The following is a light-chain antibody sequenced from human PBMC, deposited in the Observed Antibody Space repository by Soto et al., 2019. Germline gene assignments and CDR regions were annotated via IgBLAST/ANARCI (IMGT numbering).Light chain of an antibody. V-gene: IGKV3D-15*01. CDR3: QQYAYWPET. J-gene: IGKJ1*01. CDR2: YSS. CDR1: QSVRTN. Sequence: EVMMTQFPDTVSVTPGETVTLSCGASQSVRTNLAWNQQRPGQAPRLLIHYSSTRATDVPARFSGSGSGTNFTLAISSLQSEDFAVYFCQQYAYWPETFGQGTKVDIK.